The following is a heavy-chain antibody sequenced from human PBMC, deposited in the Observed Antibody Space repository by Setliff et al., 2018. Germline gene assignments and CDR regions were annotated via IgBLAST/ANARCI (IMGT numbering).Heavy chain of an antibody. V-gene: IGHV1-69*05. Sequence: SVKVSCKASGGTFSSYGISWVRQAPGQGLEWMGGIIPIFGTANYAHKFQGRVTIITDESTSTAYMELSSLRSEDTAVYYCAREGVDSRSSTDYRYYMDVWGKGTTVTVSS. CDR1: GGTFSSYG. CDR3: AREGVDSRSSTDYRYYMDV. D-gene: IGHD3-22*01. CDR2: IIPIFGTA. J-gene: IGHJ6*03.